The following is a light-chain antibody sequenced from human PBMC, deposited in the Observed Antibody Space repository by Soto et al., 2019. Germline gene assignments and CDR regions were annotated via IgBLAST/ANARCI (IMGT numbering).Light chain of an antibody. Sequence: EILITQSPATLSVSPGERATLSCRASQSVSSNLAWYQQKHGQAPSLLIYGASTRDTGTPARFSGSGSGTECTLTISRLQSEDFEVYYCQQYIRWPLTFGGGTKVDI. CDR3: QQYIRWPLT. CDR2: GAS. V-gene: IGKV3-15*01. CDR1: QSVSSN. J-gene: IGKJ4*01.